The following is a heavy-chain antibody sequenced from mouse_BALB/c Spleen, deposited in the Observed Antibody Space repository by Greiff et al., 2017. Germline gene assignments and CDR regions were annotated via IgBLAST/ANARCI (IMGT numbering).Heavy chain of an antibody. CDR3: ARSEYYYYGSSPYFDV. CDR1: GFTFSSFG. V-gene: IGHV5-17*02. CDR2: ISSGSSTI. J-gene: IGHJ1*01. Sequence: EVQGVESGGGLVQPGGSRKLSCAASGFTFSSFGMHWVRQAPEKGLEWVAYISSGSSTIYYADTVKGRFTISRDNPKNTLFLQMTSLRSEDTAMYYCARSEYYYYGSSPYFDVWGAGTTVTVSS. D-gene: IGHD1-1*01.